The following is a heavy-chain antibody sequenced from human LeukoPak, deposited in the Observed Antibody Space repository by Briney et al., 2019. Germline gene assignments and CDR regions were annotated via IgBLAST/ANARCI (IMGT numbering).Heavy chain of an antibody. CDR2: IIPIFGAA. Sequence: SVKVSFKASGGTFSSYAISWVRQAPGQGLEWMGGIIPIFGAANYAQKFQGRVTITADESTSTAYMELSSLRSEDTAVYYCARNLVVVPAARGYYYYYYMDVWGKGTTVTVS. V-gene: IGHV1-69*13. CDR3: ARNLVVVPAARGYYYYYYMDV. J-gene: IGHJ6*03. D-gene: IGHD2-2*01. CDR1: GGTFSSYA.